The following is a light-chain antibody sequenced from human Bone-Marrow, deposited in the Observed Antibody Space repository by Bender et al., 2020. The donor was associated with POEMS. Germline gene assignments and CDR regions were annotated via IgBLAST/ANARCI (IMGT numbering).Light chain of an antibody. CDR2: AND. V-gene: IGLV1-44*01. Sequence: QPALTQPPSVSGTPGQRVIISCSGSSSNIGSSPVNWYRQVPGTAPKLVIYANDQRPSGVPDRFAASKSGTAASLTISGLQSDDEADYYCAAWDGSLKAVLFGGGAKLTVL. CDR3: AAWDGSLKAVL. CDR1: SSNIGSSP. J-gene: IGLJ2*01.